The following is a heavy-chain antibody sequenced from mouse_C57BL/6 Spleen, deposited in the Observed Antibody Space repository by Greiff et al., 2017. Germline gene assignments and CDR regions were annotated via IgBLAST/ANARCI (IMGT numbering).Heavy chain of an antibody. D-gene: IGHD4-1*01. CDR3: ARETTGTPFDY. CDR1: GYTFTDYY. CDR2: INPNNGGT. J-gene: IGHJ2*01. V-gene: IGHV1-26*01. Sequence: VQLQQSGPELVKPGASVKISCKASGYTFTDYYMNWVKQSHGKSLEWIGDINPNNGGTSYNQKFKGKATLTVDKSSSTAYMERRSLTSEDSAVYYCARETTGTPFDYWGQGTTLTVSS.